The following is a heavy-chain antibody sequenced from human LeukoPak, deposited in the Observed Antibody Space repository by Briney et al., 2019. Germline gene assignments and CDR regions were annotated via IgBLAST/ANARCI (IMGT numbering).Heavy chain of an antibody. J-gene: IGHJ5*02. CDR1: GGSISSYY. V-gene: IGHV4-4*07. CDR3: ARDRYGSGSYYKSWFDP. CDR2: IYTSGST. Sequence: SETLSLTCTVSGGSISSYYRSWIRQPAGKGLEYIGRIYTSGSTNYNPSFKSRVTMSVDTSKDQFSLKLNSVTAADTAVYYCARDRYGSGSYYKSWFDPWGQGTLVTVSS. D-gene: IGHD3-10*01.